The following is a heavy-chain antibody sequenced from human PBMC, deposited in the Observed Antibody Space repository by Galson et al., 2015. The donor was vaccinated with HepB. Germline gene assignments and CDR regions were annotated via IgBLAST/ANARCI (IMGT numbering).Heavy chain of an antibody. D-gene: IGHD6-19*01. J-gene: IGHJ6*02. CDR3: AKDLGSGWRSSSFWVHHYGMDV. Sequence: SLRLSCAASGFTFDDYAMHWVRQAPGKGLEWVSGINWNSDRIDYADSVKGRFIISRDNAKNSLYLQMNSLRLEDTALYYCAKDLGSGWRSSSFWVHHYGMDVWGQGTTVTVSS. CDR2: INWNSDRI. V-gene: IGHV3-9*01. CDR1: GFTFDDYA.